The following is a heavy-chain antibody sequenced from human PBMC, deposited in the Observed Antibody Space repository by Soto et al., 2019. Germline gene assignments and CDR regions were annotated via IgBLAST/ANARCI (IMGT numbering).Heavy chain of an antibody. Sequence: GGSLRLSCAASGFTFRNYAMTWVRQAPGRGLEWVSTISSSGDSTYYSDSVKGRFTISRDNSKNTLCLQMNSLSGEDTAIYYWAKDRPYDRSEGADYWGLGTLVTVSS. CDR1: GFTFRNYA. V-gene: IGHV3-23*01. CDR3: AKDRPYDRSEGADY. D-gene: IGHD3-22*01. CDR2: ISSSGDST. J-gene: IGHJ4*02.